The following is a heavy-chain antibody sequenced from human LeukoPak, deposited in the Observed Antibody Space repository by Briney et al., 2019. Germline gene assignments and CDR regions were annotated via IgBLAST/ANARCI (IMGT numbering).Heavy chain of an antibody. CDR1: GFTFSSYG. CDR3: SKDESGWRDY. D-gene: IGHD6-19*01. CDR2: IWYDGSNK. V-gene: IGHV3-33*06. J-gene: IGHJ4*02. Sequence: PGGSLRLSCAASGFTFSSYGMHWVRQAPGKGLEWVAVIWYDGSNKYYADSVKGRFTISRDNSKNTLYLQMNSLRAEDTAVYYCSKDESGWRDYWGQGTLVTVSS.